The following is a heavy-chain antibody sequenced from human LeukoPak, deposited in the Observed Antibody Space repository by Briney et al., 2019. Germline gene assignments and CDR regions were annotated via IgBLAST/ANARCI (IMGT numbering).Heavy chain of an antibody. J-gene: IGHJ4*02. CDR2: INPNGGGT. CDR3: ARSGSYYDISAVIDY. V-gene: IGHV1-2*02. Sequence: ASVKVSCKASGYTFTGYYIHWVRQAPGQGLEWMGWINPNGGGTNYAQNFQGSVTMTRDTSITTAYLEQSRLRSDDTAVYYCARSGSYYDISAVIDYWGQGTLVTVSS. CDR1: GYTFTGYY. D-gene: IGHD3-22*01.